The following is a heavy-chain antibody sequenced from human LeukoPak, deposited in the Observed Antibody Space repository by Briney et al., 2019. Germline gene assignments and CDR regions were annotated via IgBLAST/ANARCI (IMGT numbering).Heavy chain of an antibody. Sequence: PGGSLRLSCAASGFTFSSYSMNWVRQAPGKGLEWVSSISSSSSYIYYADSVKGRFTISRDNAKNSLYLQMSSLRAEDTAVYYCATPREYWRGFDAFDIWGRGTMVTVSS. V-gene: IGHV3-21*01. CDR1: GFTFSSYS. CDR2: ISSSSSYI. D-gene: IGHD2/OR15-2a*01. J-gene: IGHJ3*02. CDR3: ATPREYWRGFDAFDI.